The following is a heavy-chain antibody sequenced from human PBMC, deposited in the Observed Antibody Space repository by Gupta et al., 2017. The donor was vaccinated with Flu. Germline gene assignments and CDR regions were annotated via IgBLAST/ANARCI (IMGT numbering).Heavy chain of an antibody. J-gene: IGHJ4*02. V-gene: IGHV3-23*01. CDR1: GFTFNNYG. Sequence: EVQLLESGGALVQPGGSLRLSCAASGFTFNNYGMGWVRQAPGKGLEWISAISDGSTSTYYADSVRGRFTISRDDSENTLSLQMNGLRAEDTALYYCAKVGRWTMFDYWGQGTLVIVAS. CDR3: AKVGRWTMFDY. CDR2: ISDGSTST. D-gene: IGHD2-15*01.